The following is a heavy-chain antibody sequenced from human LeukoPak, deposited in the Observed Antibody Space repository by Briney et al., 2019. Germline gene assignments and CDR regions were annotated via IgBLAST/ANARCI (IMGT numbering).Heavy chain of an antibody. CDR3: ASCYYSGFDY. V-gene: IGHV4-31*01. J-gene: IGHJ4*02. CDR2: IYYSGST. Sequence: PSQTLSLTCTVSRGSISNADYYCSWIRHHPGRGLEWSGYIYYSGSTYYIPSLMSLVTISVDTSKNQFSLNLSSVAAADTAVYCCASCYYSGFDYWGQGTLVTVSS. D-gene: IGHD1-26*01. CDR1: RGSISNADYY.